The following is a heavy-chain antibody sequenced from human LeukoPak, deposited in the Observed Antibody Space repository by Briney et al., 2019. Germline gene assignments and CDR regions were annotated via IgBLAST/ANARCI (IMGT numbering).Heavy chain of an antibody. Sequence: GGSLRLSCAASGFTFSSYSMNWVRQAPGKGLEWVANIKEDGSQKYYVDSLKGRFTISRDNAKNSLYLQMDNLRAEDTAVYYCAREVPSFPACDYWGQGALVTVSS. V-gene: IGHV3-7*01. J-gene: IGHJ4*02. D-gene: IGHD2/OR15-2a*01. CDR3: AREVPSFPACDY. CDR2: IKEDGSQK. CDR1: GFTFSSYS.